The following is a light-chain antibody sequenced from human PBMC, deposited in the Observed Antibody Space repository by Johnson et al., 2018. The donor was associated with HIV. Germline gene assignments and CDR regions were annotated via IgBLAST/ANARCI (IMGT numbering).Light chain of an antibody. J-gene: IGLJ1*01. CDR3: GTWDTSLSAGGV. CDR2: KNN. Sequence: QSVLTQPPSVSAAPGQKVTISCSGSSSNIGNNFVSWYQVLPGTAPKLLIYKNNERPSGIPDRFSGSKSGTSATLGITGLQTGDEADYYCGTWDTSLSAGGVFGPGTKVTVL. V-gene: IGLV1-51*02. CDR1: SSNIGNNF.